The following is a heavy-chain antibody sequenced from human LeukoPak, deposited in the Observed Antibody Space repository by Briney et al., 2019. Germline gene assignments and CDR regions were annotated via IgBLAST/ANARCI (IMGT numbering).Heavy chain of an antibody. J-gene: IGHJ4*02. Sequence: GSLRLSCAASGFTFSSYWMHWVRQAPGKGLVWVSRINTDGSSTSYADSVKGRFTISRDNAKNTLYLQMNSLRAEDTAVYYCARDRLEAVTDDDYFDYWGQGTLVTVSS. CDR3: ARDRLEAVTDDDYFDY. D-gene: IGHD2-21*02. CDR1: GFTFSSYW. V-gene: IGHV3-74*01. CDR2: INTDGSST.